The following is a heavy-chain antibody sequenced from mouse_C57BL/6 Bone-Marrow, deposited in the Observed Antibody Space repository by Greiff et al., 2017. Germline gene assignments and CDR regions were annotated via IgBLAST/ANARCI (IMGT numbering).Heavy chain of an antibody. Sequence: QVQLQQPGAELVKPGASVKMSCKASGYTFTSYWITWVKQRPGQGLEWIGDIYPGSGGTNYNEKFKSKAKLTVDTSSSTAYMQLSSLTSEDSAVYYCARQLRGWFAYWGQGTLVTVSA. CDR2: IYPGSGGT. D-gene: IGHD3-2*02. V-gene: IGHV1-55*01. CDR3: ARQLRGWFAY. J-gene: IGHJ3*01. CDR1: GYTFTSYW.